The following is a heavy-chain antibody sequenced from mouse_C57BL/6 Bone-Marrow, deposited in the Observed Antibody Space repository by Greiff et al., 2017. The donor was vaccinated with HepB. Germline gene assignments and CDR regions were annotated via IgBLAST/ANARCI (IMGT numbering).Heavy chain of an antibody. Sequence: VQLQQSGPVLVKPGASVKMSCKASGYTFTDYYMNWVKQSHGKSLEWIGVINPYNGGTSYNQKFKGKATLTVDKSSSTAYMELNSLTSEDSAVYYCAIYYDYAFDYWGQGTTLTVSS. CDR1: GYTFTDYY. V-gene: IGHV1-19*01. CDR3: AIYYDYAFDY. D-gene: IGHD2-4*01. CDR2: INPYNGGT. J-gene: IGHJ2*01.